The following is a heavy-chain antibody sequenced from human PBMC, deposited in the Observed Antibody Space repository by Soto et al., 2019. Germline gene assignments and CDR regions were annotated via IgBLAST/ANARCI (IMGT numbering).Heavy chain of an antibody. CDR2: ISYDGSNK. Sequence: QVQLVESGGGVVQPGRSLRLSCAASGFTFSSYGMHWVRQAPGKGLEWVAVISYDGSNKYYADSVKGRFTISRDNSKNTLDLQMNSLRAEDTAVYYCAKDRITMIVVGPHDYWGQGTLVTVSS. J-gene: IGHJ4*02. D-gene: IGHD3-22*01. CDR1: GFTFSSYG. CDR3: AKDRITMIVVGPHDY. V-gene: IGHV3-30*18.